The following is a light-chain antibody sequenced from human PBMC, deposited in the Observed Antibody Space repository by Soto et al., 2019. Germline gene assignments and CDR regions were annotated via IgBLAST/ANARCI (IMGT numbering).Light chain of an antibody. V-gene: IGLV2-8*01. Sequence: QSALTQPPSASGSLGQSVTISCTGTSSDVGGYNYVSWHQQHPGKTPKVMIYEVTKRPPGVPDRFSGSKSANTASLTVSGLQAEDEADYYCCSFAGGGNPVLLGGGTKVTVL. CDR3: CSFAGGGNPVL. CDR2: EVT. J-gene: IGLJ2*01. CDR1: SSDVGGYNY.